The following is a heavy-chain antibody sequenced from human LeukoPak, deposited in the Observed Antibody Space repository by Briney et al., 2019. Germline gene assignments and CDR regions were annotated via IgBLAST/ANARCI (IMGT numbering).Heavy chain of an antibody. CDR3: ARLIKGVVQGVSRAFDI. CDR1: GGSFSGYY. J-gene: IGHJ3*02. CDR2: INHSGST. D-gene: IGHD3-10*01. Sequence: PSETLSLTCAVYGGSFSGYYWSWIRQPPGKGLEWIGEINHSGSTNYNPSLKSRVTISVDTSKNQFSLKLSSVTAADTAVHYCARLIKGVVQGVSRAFDIWGQGTMVTVSA. V-gene: IGHV4-34*01.